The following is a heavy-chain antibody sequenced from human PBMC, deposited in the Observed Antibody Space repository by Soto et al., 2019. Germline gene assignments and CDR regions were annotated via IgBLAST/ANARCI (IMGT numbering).Heavy chain of an antibody. V-gene: IGHV1-8*01. CDR1: GYTFTSYD. J-gene: IGHJ5*02. CDR2: MNPSSGNT. CDR3: ARERSAGTGWFDH. Sequence: QVQLVQSGAEVKQPGASVKVSCKASGYTFTSYDINWVRQATGQGLEWMGWMNPSSGNTGYAQKFQGRVTMTRNTSMSTAYMELSSLRSEDTAVYYCARERSAGTGWFDHWGQGTLVAVSS. D-gene: IGHD6-13*01.